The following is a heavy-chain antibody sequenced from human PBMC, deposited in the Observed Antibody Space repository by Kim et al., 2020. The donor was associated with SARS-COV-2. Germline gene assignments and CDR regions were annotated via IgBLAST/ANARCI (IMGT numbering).Heavy chain of an antibody. CDR1: GFTFSSYE. V-gene: IGHV3-48*03. J-gene: IGHJ4*02. CDR2: ISSSGSTI. CDR3: ARGSEYYDSSGYYDFDY. Sequence: GGSLRLSCAASGFTFSSYEMNWVRQAPGKGLEWVSYISSSGSTIYYADSVKGRFTISRDNAKNSLYLQMNSLRAEDTAVYYCARGSEYYDSSGYYDFDYWGQGTLVTVSS. D-gene: IGHD3-22*01.